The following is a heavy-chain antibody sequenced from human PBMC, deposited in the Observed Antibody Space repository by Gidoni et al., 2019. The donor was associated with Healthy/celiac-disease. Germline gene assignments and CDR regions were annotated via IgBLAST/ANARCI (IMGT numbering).Heavy chain of an antibody. V-gene: IGHV4-39*01. Sequence: QLQLQESGPGLVKPSETLSLTCTVSGGSISSISYYWGWIRQPPGKGLEWIGSIYYSGSTYYNPSLKSRVTISVDTSKNQFSLKLSSVTAADTAVYYCARPLNCSSTSCYTGFDYWGQGTLVTVSS. J-gene: IGHJ4*02. CDR3: ARPLNCSSTSCYTGFDY. CDR2: IYYSGST. D-gene: IGHD2-2*02. CDR1: GGSISSISYY.